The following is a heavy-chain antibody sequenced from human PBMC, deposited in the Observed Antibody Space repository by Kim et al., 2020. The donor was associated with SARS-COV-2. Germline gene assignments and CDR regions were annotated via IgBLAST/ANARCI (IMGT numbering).Heavy chain of an antibody. CDR3: ARTQDGYNSDFDY. V-gene: IGHV4-59*08. CDR1: GGSISSYY. Sequence: SETLSLTCTVSGGSISSYYWSWIRQPPGKGLEWIGYIYYSGSTNYNPSLKSRVTISVDTSKNQFSLKLSSVTAADTAVYYCARTQDGYNSDFDYWGQGTLVTVSS. D-gene: IGHD5-12*01. CDR2: IYYSGST. J-gene: IGHJ4*02.